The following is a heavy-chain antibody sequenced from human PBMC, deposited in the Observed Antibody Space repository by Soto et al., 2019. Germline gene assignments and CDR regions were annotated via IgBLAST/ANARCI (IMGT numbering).Heavy chain of an antibody. D-gene: IGHD6-6*01. CDR2: MNPNRDNT. J-gene: IGHJ4*02. CDR3: ARGKYILTAPATLDS. CDR1: GYTFTSYD. V-gene: IGHV1-8*01. Sequence: QVQLVQSGAEVRKPGVSVKVSCKASGYTFTSYDINWLRQKTGEGLVRKGWMNPNRDNTIYATKFQGRVTMTRNTSRNTAYMELRSLDSDDTACYSCARGKYILTAPATLDSWGQGPLVPVSS.